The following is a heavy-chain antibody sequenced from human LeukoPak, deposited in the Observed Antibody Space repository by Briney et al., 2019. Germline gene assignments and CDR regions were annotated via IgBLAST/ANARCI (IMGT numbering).Heavy chain of an antibody. Sequence: GGSLRLSCAAPGFTFSNAWMSWVRQAPGKGLEWLSYISSSSSTIYYADSVKGRFTISRDDAKNSLYLQMNSLRADDTAVYYYAADPVPWGQGTLVTVSS. CDR3: AADPVP. J-gene: IGHJ5*02. CDR2: ISSSSSTI. V-gene: IGHV3-48*01. CDR1: GFTFSNAW.